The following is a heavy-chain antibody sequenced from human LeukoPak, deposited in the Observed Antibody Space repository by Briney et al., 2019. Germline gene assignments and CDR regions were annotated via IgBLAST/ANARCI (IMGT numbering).Heavy chain of an antibody. CDR2: IRSKAYGGTT. CDR1: GFIFGDYA. CDR3: TIHDTSMATSVDY. Sequence: GGSLRLSCTGSGFIFGDYAVSWVRQAPGKGLEWVGFIRSKAYGGTTEHAASVQGRFTISRDDSKSIAYLQMTSLKTEDTAVYYCTIHDTSMATSVDYWGQGTLVTVS. J-gene: IGHJ4*02. D-gene: IGHD5-18*01. V-gene: IGHV3-49*04.